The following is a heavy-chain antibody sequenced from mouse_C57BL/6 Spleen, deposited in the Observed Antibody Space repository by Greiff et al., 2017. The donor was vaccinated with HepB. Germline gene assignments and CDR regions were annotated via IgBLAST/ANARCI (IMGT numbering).Heavy chain of an antibody. CDR2: ISSGGDYI. CDR3: TREDGYDGYYDWYFDV. D-gene: IGHD2-3*01. CDR1: GFTFSSYA. V-gene: IGHV5-9-1*02. J-gene: IGHJ1*03. Sequence: EVKLMESGEGLVKPGGSLKLSCAASGFTFSSYAMSWVRQTPEKRLEWVAYISSGGDYIYYADTVKGRFTITRDNARNTLYLQMSSLKSEDTAMYYCTREDGYDGYYDWYFDVWGTGTTVTVSS.